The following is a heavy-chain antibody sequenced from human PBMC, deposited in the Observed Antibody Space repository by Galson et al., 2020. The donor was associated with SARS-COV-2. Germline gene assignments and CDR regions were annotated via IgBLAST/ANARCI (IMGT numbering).Heavy chain of an antibody. J-gene: IGHJ6*03. CDR2: ISYDGSNK. CDR3: ARRGPGDYDFWDPLGYYYYMDV. V-gene: IGHV3-30-3*01. Sequence: GGSLRLSCAASGFTFSSYAMHWVRQAPGKGLEWVAVISYDGSNKYYADSVKGRFTISRDNSKNTLYLQMNSLRAEDTAVYYCARRGPGDYDFWDPLGYYYYMDVWGKGTTVTVSS. CDR1: GFTFSSYA. D-gene: IGHD3-3*01.